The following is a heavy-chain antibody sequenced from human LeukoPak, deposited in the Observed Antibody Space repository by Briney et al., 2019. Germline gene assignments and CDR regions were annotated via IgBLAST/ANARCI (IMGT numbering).Heavy chain of an antibody. V-gene: IGHV3-48*04. D-gene: IGHD3-16*01. J-gene: IGHJ4*02. CDR1: GFTFSNYW. CDR3: ARLEAWGTMDY. Sequence: PGGSLRLSCAASGFTFSNYWMNWVRQAPGKGLEWVSYISSSSSTIYYADSVKGRFTISRDNAKNSLYLQMNSLRAEDTAVYYCARLEAWGTMDYWGQGTLVTVSS. CDR2: ISSSSSTI.